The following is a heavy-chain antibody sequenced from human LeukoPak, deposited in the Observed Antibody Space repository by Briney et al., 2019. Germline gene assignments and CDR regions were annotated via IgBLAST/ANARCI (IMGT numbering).Heavy chain of an antibody. D-gene: IGHD4-17*01. CDR1: GFTFRSYW. V-gene: IGHV3-7*01. J-gene: IGHJ4*02. Sequence: GGSLRLSCAASGFTFRSYWMSWVRQAPGKGLEWVANINQDGREKYYVDSVKGRFTISRDNAKNSLYLQMDSLRAEDTAVYYCARLPSTVKIDYWGQGTLVTVSS. CDR3: ARLPSTVKIDY. CDR2: INQDGREK.